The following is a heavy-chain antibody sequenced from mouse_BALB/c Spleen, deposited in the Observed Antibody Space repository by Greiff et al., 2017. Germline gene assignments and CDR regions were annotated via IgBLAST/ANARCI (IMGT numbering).Heavy chain of an antibody. Sequence: QVQLKQSGAELVRPGTSVKVSCKASGYAFTNYLIEWVKQRPGQGLEWIGVINPGSGGTNYNEKFKGKATLTADKSSSTAYMQLSSLTSDDSAVYFCARREGLLRLPLFDYWGQGTTLTVSS. CDR1: GYAFTNYL. J-gene: IGHJ2*01. V-gene: IGHV1-54*01. CDR3: ARREGLLRLPLFDY. D-gene: IGHD1-2*01. CDR2: INPGSGGT.